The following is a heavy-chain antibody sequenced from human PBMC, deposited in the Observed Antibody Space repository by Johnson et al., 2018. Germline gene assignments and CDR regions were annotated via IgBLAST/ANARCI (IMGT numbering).Heavy chain of an antibody. Sequence: EVQLLETGGGLVQPGRSLRLSCATSGFTFGDYTMSWFRQAPGKGLEWVAFIRRKTYDETREYAASVRGRFTISRDDSTSLAYLQMNSLKIEGTAVYFCSSRGVTVGGAYDAFDVWGQGTMVTFSS. J-gene: IGHJ3*01. D-gene: IGHD3-16*01. V-gene: IGHV3-49*03. CDR1: GFTFGDYT. CDR3: SSRGVTVGGAYDAFDV. CDR2: IRRKTYDETR.